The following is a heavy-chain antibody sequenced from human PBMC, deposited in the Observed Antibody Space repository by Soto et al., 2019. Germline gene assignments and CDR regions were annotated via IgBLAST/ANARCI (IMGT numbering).Heavy chain of an antibody. CDR2: ISGSGGST. V-gene: IGHV3-23*01. J-gene: IGHJ3*02. CDR1: GFTFSSYA. Sequence: GGSLRLSCAASGFTFSSYAMSWVRQAPGKGLEWVSVISGSGGSTYYADSVKGRFTISRDNSKNTLYLQMNSLRAEDTAVYYCAKVRKYDILTGPPGAFDIWGQGTMVTVSS. D-gene: IGHD3-9*01. CDR3: AKVRKYDILTGPPGAFDI.